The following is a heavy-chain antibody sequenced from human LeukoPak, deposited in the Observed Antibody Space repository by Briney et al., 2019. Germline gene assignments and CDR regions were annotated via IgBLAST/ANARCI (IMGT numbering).Heavy chain of an antibody. CDR1: GFTFSSYS. D-gene: IGHD3-22*01. CDR2: ISSSSSYI. V-gene: IGHV3-21*01. CDR3: ARERYYDSSGYYPIDY. J-gene: IGHJ4*02. Sequence: GGSLRLSCAASGFTFSSYSMNWVRQAPGKGLEWVSSISSSSSYIYYADSVKGRFTISRDNAKNTLYLQMNSLRAEDTAVYYCARERYYDSSGYYPIDYWGQGTLVTVSS.